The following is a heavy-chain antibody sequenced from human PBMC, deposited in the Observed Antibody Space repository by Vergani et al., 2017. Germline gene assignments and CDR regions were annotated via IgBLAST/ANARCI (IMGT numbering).Heavy chain of an antibody. CDR1: GYTFTSYD. J-gene: IGHJ6*03. V-gene: IGHV1-8*01. CDR2: MNPNSGNT. Sequence: QVQLVQSGAEVKKPGASVKVSCKASGYTFTSYDINWVRQATGQGLEWMGWMNPNSGNTGYAQKFQGRVTMTRNTSISTAYMELSSLRSEDTAVYYCARFASRVTIFGGVIGYMGVWGKGTTVTVSS. D-gene: IGHD3-3*01. CDR3: ARFASRVTIFGGVIGYMGV.